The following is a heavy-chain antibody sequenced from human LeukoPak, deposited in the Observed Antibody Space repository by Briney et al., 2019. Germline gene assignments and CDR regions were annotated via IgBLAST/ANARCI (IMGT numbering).Heavy chain of an antibody. D-gene: IGHD6-13*01. CDR3: AKIHSSSSYGNFDY. CDR1: GYSFTNHW. J-gene: IGHJ4*02. Sequence: GESLKISCKGSGYSFTNHWIGWVRQMPGKVLEWMGIIYPGDSDTRYSPSFQGQVTISADKSISTAYLQWSSLKASDTAMYYCAKIHSSSSYGNFDYWGQGTLVTVSS. V-gene: IGHV5-51*01. CDR2: IYPGDSDT.